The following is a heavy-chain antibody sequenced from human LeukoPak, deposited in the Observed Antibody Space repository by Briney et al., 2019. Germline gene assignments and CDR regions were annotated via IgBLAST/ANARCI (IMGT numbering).Heavy chain of an antibody. J-gene: IGHJ4*02. CDR1: GFTFSSYA. CDR3: ANSIAAAGTFDY. D-gene: IGHD6-13*01. Sequence: PGGSLRLSCAASGFTFSSYAMSWVRQAPGKGLEWVSAISGSGGSTYYADSMKGRFTISRDNSKNTLYLQMNSLRAEDTAVYYCANSIAAAGTFDYWGQGTLVTVSS. V-gene: IGHV3-23*01. CDR2: ISGSGGST.